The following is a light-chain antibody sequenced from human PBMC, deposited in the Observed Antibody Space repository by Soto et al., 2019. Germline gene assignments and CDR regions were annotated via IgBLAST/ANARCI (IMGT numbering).Light chain of an antibody. Sequence: QLVLTQSPSASGTPGQRVSISCSGSGSNIGSHSVHWYQQLPGAAPKLLIYANNQRPSGVPDRFSGSKSGTSASLDISGLRSEDEGDYYCATWHDNLTGVVFGGGTKLIVL. V-gene: IGLV1-47*01. J-gene: IGLJ2*01. CDR3: ATWHDNLTGVV. CDR1: GSNIGSHS. CDR2: ANN.